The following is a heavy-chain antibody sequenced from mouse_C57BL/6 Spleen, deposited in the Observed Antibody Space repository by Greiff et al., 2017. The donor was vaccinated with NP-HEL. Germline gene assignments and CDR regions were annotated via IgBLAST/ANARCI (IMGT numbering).Heavy chain of an antibody. D-gene: IGHD1-1*01. Sequence: QVQLKQPGAELVKPGASVKLSCKASGYTFTSYWMHWVKQRPGQGLEWIGMIHPNSGSTNYNEKFKSKATLTVDKSSSTAYMQLSSLTSEDSAVYYCAASITTVVATPYAMDYWGQGTSVTVSS. J-gene: IGHJ4*01. CDR2: IHPNSGST. V-gene: IGHV1-64*01. CDR3: AASITTVVATPYAMDY. CDR1: GYTFTSYW.